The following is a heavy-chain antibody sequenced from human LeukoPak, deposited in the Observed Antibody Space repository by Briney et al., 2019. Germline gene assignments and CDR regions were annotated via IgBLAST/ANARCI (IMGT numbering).Heavy chain of an antibody. D-gene: IGHD3-9*01. CDR2: INPNHGDT. Sequence: ASVKVSCKASGYTFTGYYMHWVRQAPGQGLEWMGWINPNHGDTNYARKFQDRVSMTRDTSISTAYMHLSRLRSADTAVYYCARSPHILTGENFDYWGQGTLVTVSS. J-gene: IGHJ4*02. CDR1: GYTFTGYY. V-gene: IGHV1-2*02. CDR3: ARSPHILTGENFDY.